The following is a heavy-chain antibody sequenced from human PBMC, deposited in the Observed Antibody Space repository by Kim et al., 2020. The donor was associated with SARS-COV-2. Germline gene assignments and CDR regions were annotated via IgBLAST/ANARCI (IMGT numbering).Heavy chain of an antibody. CDR3: ARSGGSGDWDY. D-gene: IGHD2-21*02. J-gene: IGHJ4*02. CDR2: IKSDGSST. V-gene: IGHV3-74*01. Sequence: GGSLRLSCAASGFSFSSYWMFWVRQAPGKGLVWVSRIKSDGSSTSYADSVKGRFTISRDNAKNTLYLQMNSLRAEDTAVYYCARSGGSGDWDYWGQGTLVTVTS. CDR1: GFSFSSYW.